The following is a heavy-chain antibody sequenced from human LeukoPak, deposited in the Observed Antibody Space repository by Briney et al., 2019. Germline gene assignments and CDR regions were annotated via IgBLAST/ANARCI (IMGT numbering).Heavy chain of an antibody. D-gene: IGHD2-8*01. CDR3: ARDIEGYCTNGVCYDYFDY. CDR1: GFTFSSYS. V-gene: IGHV3-21*01. J-gene: IGHJ4*02. CDR2: IGSSSSYI. Sequence: PGGSLRLSCAASGFTFSSYSMNWVRQAPGKGLEWVSSIGSSSSYIYYADSVKGRFTISRDNAKHSLYLHMNSLRAEDTAVYYCARDIEGYCTNGVCYDYFDYWGQGTLVTVSS.